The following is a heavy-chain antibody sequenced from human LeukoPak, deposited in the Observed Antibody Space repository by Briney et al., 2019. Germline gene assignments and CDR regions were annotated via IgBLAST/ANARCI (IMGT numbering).Heavy chain of an antibody. CDR3: ASKRVGRTFDP. V-gene: IGHV4-34*01. CDR2: INHSGST. Sequence: SETLSLTCAVYGGSFSGYYWSWIRQPPGKGLEWIGEINHSGSTNYNPSLKSRVTISVDTSKNQFSLKLSSVTAVDTAVYYCASKRVGRTFDPWGQGTLVTVSS. D-gene: IGHD1-14*01. J-gene: IGHJ5*02. CDR1: GGSFSGYY.